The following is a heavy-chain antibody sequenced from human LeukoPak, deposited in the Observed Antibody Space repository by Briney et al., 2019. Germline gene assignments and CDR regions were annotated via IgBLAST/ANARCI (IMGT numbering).Heavy chain of an antibody. Sequence: QPGGSLRLSCAASGFTFSRYWMHWLRQGPGKGLVWVSRISTDGSSSTYADSVKGRFTISRDNGKNTLYLQMNSLRAEDTAVYYCARGRLSSGWYDDWGQGTLVTVSS. D-gene: IGHD6-19*01. CDR1: GFTFSRYW. CDR3: ARGRLSSGWYDD. J-gene: IGHJ4*02. V-gene: IGHV3-74*01. CDR2: ISTDGSSS.